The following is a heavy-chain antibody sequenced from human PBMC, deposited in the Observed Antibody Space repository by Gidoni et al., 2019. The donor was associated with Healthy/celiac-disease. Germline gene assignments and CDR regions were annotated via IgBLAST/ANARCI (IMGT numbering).Heavy chain of an antibody. J-gene: IGHJ4*02. D-gene: IGHD6-13*01. CDR1: GGSISSYY. Sequence: QVQLQESGQGLVKPSETLSLTCTVSGGSISSYYWSWIRQPPGKGLEWIGSIYYSGSTNYNPSLKSRVTISVDTSKNQFSLKLSSVTAADTAVYYCARADSSSWYRYFDYWGQGTLVTVSS. CDR2: IYYSGST. V-gene: IGHV4-59*01. CDR3: ARADSSSWYRYFDY.